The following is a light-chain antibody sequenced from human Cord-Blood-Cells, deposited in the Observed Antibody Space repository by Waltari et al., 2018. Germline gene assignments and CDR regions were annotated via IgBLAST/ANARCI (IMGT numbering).Light chain of an antibody. CDR3: QQYGSSPWT. J-gene: IGKJ1*01. V-gene: IGKV3-20*01. Sequence: EIVLPQSPGTLSWSTGERATLSCRASQSVSSSYLAWYQQKPGQPPRLLIYGASSRATAIPDRFSGSGSGTDFILTISRLEPEDFAVYYCQQYGSSPWTFGQGTKVEIK. CDR1: QSVSSSY. CDR2: GAS.